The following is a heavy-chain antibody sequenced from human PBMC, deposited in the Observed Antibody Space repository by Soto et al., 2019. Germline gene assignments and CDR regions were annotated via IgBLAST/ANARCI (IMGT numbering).Heavy chain of an antibody. J-gene: IGHJ3*01. V-gene: IGHV4-59*01. CDR1: GDSITSYH. D-gene: IGHD3-22*01. CDR2: LYYSRYT. Sequence: RSEALSLITTAPGDSITSYHRSSIRQPPGKGLEWIGYLYYSRYTRYNPSLKSRATRSVDTSKSRFSLKLNSVAAADTAVCYCSRCVGGYDPCLPEVLYYHDSWVWG. CDR3: SRCVGGYDPCLPEVLYYHDSWV.